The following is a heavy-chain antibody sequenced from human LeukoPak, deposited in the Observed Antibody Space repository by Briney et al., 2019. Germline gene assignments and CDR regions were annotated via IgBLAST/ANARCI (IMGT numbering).Heavy chain of an antibody. J-gene: IGHJ1*01. Sequence: ASVKVSCKVSGYTLTELSMHWVRQAPGKGLEWMGGFDPEDGETIYVQKFQGRVTMTEDTSTDTAYMELSTLRSEDTAVYYCAFYYDSSGYYYEYFQHWGQGTLVTVSS. D-gene: IGHD3-22*01. CDR2: FDPEDGET. CDR1: GYTLTELS. V-gene: IGHV1-24*01. CDR3: AFYYDSSGYYYEYFQH.